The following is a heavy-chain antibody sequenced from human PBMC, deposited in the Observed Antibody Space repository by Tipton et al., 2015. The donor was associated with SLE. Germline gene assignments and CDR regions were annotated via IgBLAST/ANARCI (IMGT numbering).Heavy chain of an antibody. CDR3: SRAPPQLGFDY. CDR1: GYTFTSFD. CDR2: MNPNSGNT. Sequence: QLVQSGAEVKKPGASVKVSCKASGYTFTSFDINWVRQATGQGLEWMGWMNPNSGNTAYAQKFQGRVTMTRDTSISTAYMELSSLRSEDTAVYYCSRAPPQLGFDYWGQGTLVTVSS. V-gene: IGHV1-8*01. D-gene: IGHD5-24*01. J-gene: IGHJ4*02.